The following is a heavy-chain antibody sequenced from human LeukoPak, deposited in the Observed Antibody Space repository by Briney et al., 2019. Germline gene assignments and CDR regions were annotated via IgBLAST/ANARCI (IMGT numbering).Heavy chain of an antibody. D-gene: IGHD6-6*01. CDR1: GFTFRSYW. CDR2: ILPDGRAK. Sequence: GGSLRLSCAASGFTFRSYWMSWVRQAPGQGLEWVAKILPDGRAKNYVDSVQGRFIISRDNAKSTASLKMSRLRAEDTAVYYCGRGSAAPDHWGQGTLVTVSS. CDR3: GRGSAAPDH. V-gene: IGHV3-7*01. J-gene: IGHJ4*02.